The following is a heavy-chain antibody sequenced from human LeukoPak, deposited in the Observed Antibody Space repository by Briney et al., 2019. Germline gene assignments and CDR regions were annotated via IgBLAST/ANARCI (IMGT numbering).Heavy chain of an antibody. Sequence: GGSLRLSCAASGFTFSSYGMHWVRQAPGKGLEWVTFIRYDGSNRYYADSVKGRFTISRDNAKNSLYLQMNSLRAEDTAVYYCARGQWLVWGQRTLVTVSS. CDR3: ARGQWLV. D-gene: IGHD6-19*01. V-gene: IGHV3-30*02. J-gene: IGHJ4*02. CDR2: IRYDGSNR. CDR1: GFTFSSYG.